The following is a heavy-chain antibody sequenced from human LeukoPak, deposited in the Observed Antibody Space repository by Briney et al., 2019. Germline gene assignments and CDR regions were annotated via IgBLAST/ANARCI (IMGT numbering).Heavy chain of an antibody. D-gene: IGHD6-13*01. CDR3: AKDQGAATGKRGVDC. CDR2: VSAGGSSR. V-gene: IGHV3-23*01. Sequence: GGSLRLSCAASGFTFSIYAMSWVRQAPGKGLEWVSAVSAGGSSRYYVDSVKGRFTISRDNSKNTLFLQMNSLRAEDTALYYCAKDQGAATGKRGVDCWGQGTLVTVSS. J-gene: IGHJ4*02. CDR1: GFTFSIYA.